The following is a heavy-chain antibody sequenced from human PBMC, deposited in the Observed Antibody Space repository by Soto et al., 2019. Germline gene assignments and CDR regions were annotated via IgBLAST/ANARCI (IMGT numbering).Heavy chain of an antibody. CDR3: ARGIGSYNFDY. CDR1: VGSISSYY. Sequence: QVQLQESGPGLVKPAETLSLTCTVSVGSISSYYWSWIRQPPGKGLEWIGYIYYSWSTNYNPSLKSRVTISVDTSKNQFSLKLSSVTAADTAVYYCARGIGSYNFDYWGQGTLVTVSS. J-gene: IGHJ4*02. D-gene: IGHD1-26*01. CDR2: IYYSWST. V-gene: IGHV4-59*01.